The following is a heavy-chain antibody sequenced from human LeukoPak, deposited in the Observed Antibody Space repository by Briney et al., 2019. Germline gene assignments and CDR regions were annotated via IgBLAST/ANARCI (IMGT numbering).Heavy chain of an antibody. D-gene: IGHD4-17*01. CDR1: GDSITSGGYH. CDR2: ISNSGST. CDR3: ARDYGDYFRWFDP. Sequence: SETLSLTCTVSGDSITSGGYHWTWIRQHPGKGLERIGYISNSGSTYYTPSLKSRVNISMDTSKNQFSPSLTSVTAADTAVYYCARDYGDYFRWFDPWGQGTLVTVSS. V-gene: IGHV4-31*03. J-gene: IGHJ5*02.